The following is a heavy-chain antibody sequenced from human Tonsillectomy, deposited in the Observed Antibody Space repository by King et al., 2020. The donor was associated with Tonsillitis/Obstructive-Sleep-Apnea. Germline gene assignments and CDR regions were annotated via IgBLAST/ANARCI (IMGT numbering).Heavy chain of an antibody. CDR1: GGSISSYY. J-gene: IGHJ5*02. D-gene: IGHD1-1*01. V-gene: IGHV4-59*01. CDR3: ARVGYDNWFDP. Sequence: VQLQESGPGLVKPSETLSLTCTVSGGSISSYYWSWIRQPPGKGLEWIGYIYYSGSTNYNPSLKSRVTISVDTSKNQFSLKLSPVTAADTAVYYCARVGYDNWFDPWGQGTLVTVSS. CDR2: IYYSGST.